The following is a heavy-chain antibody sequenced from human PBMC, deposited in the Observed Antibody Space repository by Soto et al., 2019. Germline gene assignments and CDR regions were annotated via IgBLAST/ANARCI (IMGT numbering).Heavy chain of an antibody. CDR1: GFTFSSYA. Sequence: QVQLVESGGGVVKPGRSLRLSCAASGFTFSSYAMHWVRQAPGKGLEWVAVISYDGSNKYYADSVKGRFTISRGHSKNTLYLQMNSLRAEDTAVYYCAREDYGDYPDAFDIWGQGTMVTVSS. CDR3: AREDYGDYPDAFDI. CDR2: ISYDGSNK. J-gene: IGHJ3*02. V-gene: IGHV3-30-3*01. D-gene: IGHD4-17*01.